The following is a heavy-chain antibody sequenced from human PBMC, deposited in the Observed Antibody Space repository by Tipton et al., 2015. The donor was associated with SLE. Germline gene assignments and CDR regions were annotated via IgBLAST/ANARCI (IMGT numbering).Heavy chain of an antibody. V-gene: IGHV3-30*02. CDR2: IQNDGSNK. Sequence: SLRLSCAASGFTFSIYGVHWVRPAPGKGLEWLTFIQNDGSNKYYADSLKGRFTISRDNSKNTVSLQMNSLRADDTAVCYCGNSRFVPGAYWGQGTGVTVAS. CDR3: GNSRFVPGAY. J-gene: IGHJ4*02. CDR1: GFTFSIYG. D-gene: IGHD3-3*01.